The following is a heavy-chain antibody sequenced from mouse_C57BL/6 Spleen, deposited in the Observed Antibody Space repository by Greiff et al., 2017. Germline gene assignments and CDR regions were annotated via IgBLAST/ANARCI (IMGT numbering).Heavy chain of an antibody. CDR2: IYPGSGNT. Sequence: VKLVESGAELVRPGASVKLSCKASGYTFTDYYINWVKQRPGQGLEWIARIYPGSGNTYYNEKFKGKATLTAEKSSSTAYMQLSSLTSEDSAVYFCARDDYDYAMDYWGQGTSVTVSS. D-gene: IGHD2-4*01. CDR1: GYTFTDYY. J-gene: IGHJ4*01. V-gene: IGHV1-76*01. CDR3: ARDDYDYAMDY.